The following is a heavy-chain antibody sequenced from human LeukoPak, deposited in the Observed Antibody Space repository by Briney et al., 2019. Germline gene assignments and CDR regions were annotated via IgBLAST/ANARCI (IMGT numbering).Heavy chain of an antibody. CDR3: ARELVVPAAISSYDAFDI. V-gene: IGHV3-48*04. D-gene: IGHD2-2*01. J-gene: IGHJ3*02. Sequence: GGSLRLSRVAPGFTFRSYSMNWVRQAPGKGLEWVSYISSTSGTIYYADSMKGRFTISRDNAKNSLYLQMNGLRAEDTAVYYCARELVVPAAISSYDAFDIWGQGTMVTVSS. CDR2: ISSTSGTI. CDR1: GFTFRSYS.